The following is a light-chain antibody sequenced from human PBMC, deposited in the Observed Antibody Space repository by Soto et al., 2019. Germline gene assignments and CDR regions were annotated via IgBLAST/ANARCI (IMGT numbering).Light chain of an antibody. Sequence: QSALTQPASVSGSPGQSITISCTGTSSDVGGYNYVSWYQQHPGKAPKLMIYDVSNRPSGVSNRFSGSKSGNTASLTISGGQDEDEADYYCSSYTSSSTLVVFGGGTKLTVL. V-gene: IGLV2-14*01. J-gene: IGLJ2*01. CDR2: DVS. CDR3: SSYTSSSTLVV. CDR1: SSDVGGYNY.